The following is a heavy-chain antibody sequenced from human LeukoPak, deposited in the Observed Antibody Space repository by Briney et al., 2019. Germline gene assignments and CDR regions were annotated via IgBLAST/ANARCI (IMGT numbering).Heavy chain of an antibody. CDR2: IYYSGST. J-gene: IGHJ4*02. D-gene: IGHD1-26*01. V-gene: IGHV4-39*07. CDR1: GDSISSSSYY. Sequence: SETLSLTCTVSGDSISSSSYYWGWIRQPPGKGLEWIGSIYYSGSTYYNPSLKSRVTISVDTSKNQFSLKLSSVTAADTAVYYCARDGSALSSIVGATSFDYWGQGTLVTVSS. CDR3: ARDGSALSSIVGATSFDY.